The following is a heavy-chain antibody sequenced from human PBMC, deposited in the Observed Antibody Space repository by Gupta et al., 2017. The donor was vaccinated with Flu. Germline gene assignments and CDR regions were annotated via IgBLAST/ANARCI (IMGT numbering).Heavy chain of an antibody. J-gene: IGHJ6*02. D-gene: IGHD5-12*01. CDR3: ATPRGRYYYYGMDV. CDR2: FDPEDGET. Sequence: QVKLVQSGAEVKKPGASVKVSCKVSGYPLTELSMPWVRQDPGKGLEWMGGFDPEDGETIYAQKFQGRVTMTEDTSTDTAYMELSSLRSEDTAVYYCATPRGRYYYYGMDVWGQGTTVTVSS. V-gene: IGHV1-24*01. CDR1: GYPLTELS.